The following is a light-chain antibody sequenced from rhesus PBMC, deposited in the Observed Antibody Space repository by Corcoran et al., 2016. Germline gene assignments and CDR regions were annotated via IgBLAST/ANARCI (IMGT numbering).Light chain of an antibody. CDR2: RAS. J-gene: IGKJ1*01. Sequence: DIQMTQSPSSLSASVGDRVTITCRASQGISNWLAWYPQKPGKALKLLIYRASNLETGVPSRFSGSGSGTDVTLTISSLQPEDIATYYCQQHDNSPWTFGQGTKVEIK. CDR1: QGISNW. V-gene: IGKV1-69*01. CDR3: QQHDNSPWT.